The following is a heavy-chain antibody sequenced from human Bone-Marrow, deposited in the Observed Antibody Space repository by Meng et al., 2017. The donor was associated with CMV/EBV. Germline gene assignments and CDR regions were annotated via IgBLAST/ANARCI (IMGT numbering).Heavy chain of an antibody. Sequence: FSFSASAMHWVPQAPAKGLEWVGRIRSNANTYATAYAASVKCRFTISRDDSKNTAYLQMNSLKTEDTAVYYCTRLDTSGYYEYYFDYWGQGTLVTVSS. CDR1: FSFSASA. CDR2: IRSNANTYAT. V-gene: IGHV3-73*01. D-gene: IGHD3-22*01. J-gene: IGHJ4*02. CDR3: TRLDTSGYYEYYFDY.